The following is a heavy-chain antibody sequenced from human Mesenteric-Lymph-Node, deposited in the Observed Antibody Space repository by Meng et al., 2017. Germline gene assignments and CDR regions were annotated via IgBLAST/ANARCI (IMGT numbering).Heavy chain of an antibody. CDR1: GFTFSDYY. Sequence: GGSLRLSCAASGFTFSDYYMNWIRQAPGKGLEWVSYISSGGDAVKYADSVKGRFTISRDNAKNSLYLQMNSLRAEDTAVYYCARGRPHWYFDLWGRGTLVTVSS. J-gene: IGHJ2*01. V-gene: IGHV3-11*01. CDR2: ISSGGDAV. D-gene: IGHD3-10*01. CDR3: ARGRPHWYFDL.